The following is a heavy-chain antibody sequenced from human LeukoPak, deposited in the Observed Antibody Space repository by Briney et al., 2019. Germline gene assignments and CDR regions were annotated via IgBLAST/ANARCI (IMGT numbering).Heavy chain of an antibody. J-gene: IGHJ4*02. CDR2: IYTSGST. V-gene: IGHV4-61*02. D-gene: IGHD3-10*01. Sequence: PSETLSLTCTVSGGSISSGSYSWNWIRQPAGKGLEWIGRIYTSGSTNYNPSLKSRVTMSVDTSKNQFSMKLSSVTAADTAVYYCASSTGSGSYYPLFDYWGQGTLVTVSS. CDR1: GGSISSGSYS. CDR3: ASSTGSGSYYPLFDY.